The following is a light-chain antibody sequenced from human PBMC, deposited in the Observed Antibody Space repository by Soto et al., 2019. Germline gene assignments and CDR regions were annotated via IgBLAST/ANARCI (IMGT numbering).Light chain of an antibody. CDR1: QSISSW. V-gene: IGKV1-5*03. Sequence: DIQMTQSPSTLSASVGDRVTITCRASQSISSWLAWYQQKPGKAPKLLIYKASTLESGVPSRFSGSGSGTEFTLTISCLQPDDFATYYCQQYNSCSWSFGQGTKVEIK. CDR3: QQYNSCSWS. CDR2: KAS. J-gene: IGKJ1*01.